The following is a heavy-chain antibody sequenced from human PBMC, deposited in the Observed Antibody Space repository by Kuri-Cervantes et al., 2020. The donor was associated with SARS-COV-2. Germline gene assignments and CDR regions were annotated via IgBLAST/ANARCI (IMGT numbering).Heavy chain of an antibody. V-gene: IGHV3-23*01. CDR3: ARDVGYCTNDVCQSRDFDY. D-gene: IGHD2-8*01. J-gene: IGHJ4*02. CDR2: ISGSGVGK. Sequence: GESLKISCAASGFTFSSFAMSWVRQAPGKGLEWVSSISGSGVGKYYADSVKGRFTISRDNSNNTLYLQMNSLRVEDTAVYYCARDVGYCTNDVCQSRDFDYWGQGTLVTVSS. CDR1: GFTFSSFA.